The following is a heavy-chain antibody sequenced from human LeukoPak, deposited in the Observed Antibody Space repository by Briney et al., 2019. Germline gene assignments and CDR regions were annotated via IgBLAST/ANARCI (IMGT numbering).Heavy chain of an antibody. CDR2: IYYSGST. Sequence: PSETLSLTCTVSGGSVSSGSYYWSWVRQPPGKGLEWIGYIYYSGSTNYNPSLKRRVTISVDTSKNQFSLKLSSVTAADTAVYYCARGYTTGYSSSWYYFDYWGQGTLVTVSS. V-gene: IGHV4-61*01. CDR3: ARGYTTGYSSSWYYFDY. D-gene: IGHD6-13*01. CDR1: GGSVSSGSYY. J-gene: IGHJ4*02.